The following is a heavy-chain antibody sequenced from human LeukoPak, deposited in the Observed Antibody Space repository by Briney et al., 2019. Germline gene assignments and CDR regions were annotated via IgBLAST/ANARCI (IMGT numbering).Heavy chain of an antibody. CDR3: AKDPNPLHDLWSGYK. J-gene: IGHJ4*02. Sequence: GGSLRLSCAASGFTLPGHTMTWLRKAPGKGLEWVSIIGGRDDRTYYADFVKGRFTISRDTSKNILYLQMNNLRAEDTAVYYCAKDPNPLHDLWSGYKWGQGTLVTVSS. V-gene: IGHV3-23*01. CDR2: IGGRDDRT. D-gene: IGHD3-3*01. CDR1: GFTLPGHT.